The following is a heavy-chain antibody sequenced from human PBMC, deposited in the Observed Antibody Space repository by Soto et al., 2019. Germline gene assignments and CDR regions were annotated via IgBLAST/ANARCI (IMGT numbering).Heavy chain of an antibody. CDR1: GYTFTSYG. Sequence: ASVRVSCKASGYTFTSYGISWVRQAPGQGLEWMGWISAYNGNTNYAQKLQGRVTMTTDTSTSTAYMELRSLRSDDTAVYYCARDPPITIFGVVIPSGAFDIWGQGTMVTVSS. D-gene: IGHD3-3*01. CDR3: ARDPPITIFGVVIPSGAFDI. J-gene: IGHJ3*02. V-gene: IGHV1-18*04. CDR2: ISAYNGNT.